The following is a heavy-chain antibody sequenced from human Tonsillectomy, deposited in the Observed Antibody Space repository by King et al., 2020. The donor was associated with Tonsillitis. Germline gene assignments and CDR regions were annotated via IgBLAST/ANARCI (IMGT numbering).Heavy chain of an antibody. V-gene: IGHV3-53*01. D-gene: IGHD3-10*01. CDR1: GFTVRSNY. CDR2: IYSGGST. J-gene: IGHJ6*02. CDR3: ARAITYSSESYPPYYSGMDV. Sequence: VQLVESGGGLIQSGGSLRLSCAASGFTVRSNYMSWVRQAPGKGLEWVSVIYSGGSTYYADSVKGRFTISRDNFKNTLYLQIKSLRAEDTAVYYCARAITYSSESYPPYYSGMDVWGQGTPVTVSS.